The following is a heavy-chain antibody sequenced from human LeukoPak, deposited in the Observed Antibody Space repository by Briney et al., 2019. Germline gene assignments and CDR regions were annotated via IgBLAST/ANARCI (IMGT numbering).Heavy chain of an antibody. V-gene: IGHV5-51*01. J-gene: IGHJ4*02. CDR1: GYSFTNYW. CDR2: IYPGGSDT. Sequence: GESLKISCKGSGYSFTNYWIGWVRQMPGKGLEWMGIIYPGGSDTRYSPSLQGQVTISADKSISTAYLQWSSLKASDTAMYYCARQVSGEGVDSWGQGTLVTVSS. D-gene: IGHD4-17*01. CDR3: ARQVSGEGVDS.